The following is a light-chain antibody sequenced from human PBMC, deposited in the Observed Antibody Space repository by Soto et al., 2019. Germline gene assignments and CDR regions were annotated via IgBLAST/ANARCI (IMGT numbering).Light chain of an antibody. CDR3: QSYDSSLSGYV. CDR2: GNS. Sequence: QSVLTQPPSVSGAPGQRVTISCTGSSSNIGAGYDVHWYQQLPGTAPKLLISGNSNRPSGVPDRFSGSKSGTSASLAITGLQAEDEADYNCQSYDSSLSGYVCGTGTKLTVL. V-gene: IGLV1-40*01. J-gene: IGLJ1*01. CDR1: SSNIGAGYD.